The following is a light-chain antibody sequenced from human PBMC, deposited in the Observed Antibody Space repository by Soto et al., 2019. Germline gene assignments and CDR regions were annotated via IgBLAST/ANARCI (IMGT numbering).Light chain of an antibody. Sequence: DIQMTQSPSTLCASVGDRVTISCRASQNIDTWLAWYQQRPGEAPRLLIYTASNLESGVPSRFSGSGSGTDFTLTITSLQPDDFATYFCQQYSDYSRAFGQGTKLEIK. CDR3: QQYSDYSRA. CDR2: TAS. J-gene: IGKJ1*01. CDR1: QNIDTW. V-gene: IGKV1-5*03.